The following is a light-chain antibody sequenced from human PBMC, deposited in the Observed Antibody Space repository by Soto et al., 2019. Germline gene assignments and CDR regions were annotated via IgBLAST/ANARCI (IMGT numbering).Light chain of an antibody. CDR3: QVWDTSSDHYV. Sequence: SYELTQPPSVSVAPGQTARITCEKNNIGTKSVYWYQQKPGQAPVLVVYDDRDRPSGIPERFSGSNSGTTATLTISRVEAGDEADYFCQVWDTSSDHYVFGTGTKVTVL. V-gene: IGLV3-21*02. CDR2: DDR. J-gene: IGLJ1*01. CDR1: NIGTKS.